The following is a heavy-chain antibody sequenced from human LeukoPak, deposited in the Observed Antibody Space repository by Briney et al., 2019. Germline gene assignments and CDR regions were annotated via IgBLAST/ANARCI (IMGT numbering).Heavy chain of an antibody. Sequence: KASETLSLTCAVYGGSFSGYYWSWIRQPPGKGLEWIGEINHSGSTNYNPSLKSRVTISVDTSKNQFSLKLSSVTAADTAVYYCARGRGGLIVGTTTTYFDYWGQGTLVTVSS. D-gene: IGHD1-26*01. CDR2: INHSGST. CDR3: ARGRGGLIVGTTTTYFDY. V-gene: IGHV4-34*01. CDR1: GGSFSGYY. J-gene: IGHJ4*02.